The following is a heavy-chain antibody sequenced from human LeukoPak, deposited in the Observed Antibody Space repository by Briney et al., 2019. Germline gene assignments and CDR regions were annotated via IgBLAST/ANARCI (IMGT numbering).Heavy chain of an antibody. V-gene: IGHV4-59*08. CDR1: GGSISSYY. D-gene: IGHD1-14*01. CDR2: IYYSGST. CDR3: ARHRAGNWFDP. J-gene: IGHJ5*02. Sequence: SETLSLTCTVSGGSISSYYWSWIRQPPGEGLEWIGYIYYSGSTNYNPSLKSRVTISVDTSKNQFSLKLSSVTAADTAVYYCARHRAGNWFDPWGQGTLVTVSS.